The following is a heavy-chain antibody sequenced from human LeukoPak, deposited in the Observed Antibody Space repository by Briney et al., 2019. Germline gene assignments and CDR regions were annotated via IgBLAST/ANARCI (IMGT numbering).Heavy chain of an antibody. J-gene: IGHJ2*01. D-gene: IGHD5-18*01. CDR3: AKDTASSWWYFDL. Sequence: GGSLRLSCAASGFTFSSYAMSWVRQAPGKGLEWVSAIGGSGGSTYYADSVKGRFTISRDNSKNTLYLQMNSLRAEDTAVYYCAKDTASSWWYFDLWGRGTLVTVSS. V-gene: IGHV3-23*01. CDR2: IGGSGGST. CDR1: GFTFSSYA.